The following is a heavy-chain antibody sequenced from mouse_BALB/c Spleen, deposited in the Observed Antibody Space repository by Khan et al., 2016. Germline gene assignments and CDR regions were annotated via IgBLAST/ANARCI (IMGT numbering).Heavy chain of an antibody. D-gene: IGHD2-14*01. J-gene: IGHJ3*01. CDR1: GYTFTSYW. Sequence: QVQLQQPGAELVKPGASVKLSCKASGYTFTSYWMHWVKQRPGQGLEWIGEIDPSDSYTNYNQKFKGKATLTVDKSSSTAYMQLCSLTSEDSAVDYCSRSVYYRYAWFAYWGQGTLVTVSA. V-gene: IGHV1-69*02. CDR2: IDPSDSYT. CDR3: SRSVYYRYAWFAY.